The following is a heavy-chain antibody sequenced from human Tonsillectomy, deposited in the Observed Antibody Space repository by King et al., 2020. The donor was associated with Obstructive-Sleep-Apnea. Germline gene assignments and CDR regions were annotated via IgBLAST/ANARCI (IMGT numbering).Heavy chain of an antibody. J-gene: IGHJ4*02. CDR2: ISSSGSII. Sequence: VQLVESGGGLVKPGGSLRLSCAASGFTFSDYYMSWIRQAPGKGLEWVSYISSSGSIIYCANSLKGRLTVSRDNAKKSLYLQMNSLRAEDTAVYYCARTSSSWWGFDYWGQGTLVTVSS. CDR3: ARTSSSWWGFDY. D-gene: IGHD2-8*02. CDR1: GFTFSDYY. V-gene: IGHV3-11*01.